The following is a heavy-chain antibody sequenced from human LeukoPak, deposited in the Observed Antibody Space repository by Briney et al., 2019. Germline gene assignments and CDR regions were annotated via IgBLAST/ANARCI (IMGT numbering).Heavy chain of an antibody. J-gene: IGHJ4*02. CDR2: IYSGRTT. D-gene: IGHD5/OR15-5a*01. CDR3: VRHDGRGGSTMGALDS. CDR1: AGSISSSSHH. Sequence: SETLSLTCTVSAGSISSSSHHWGWTRQSPGKGLEWIRSIYSGRTTYYNPSLNNRVTISVVTSKNQFSLQLNSVTAADTSVYYCVRHDGRGGSTMGALDSWGQGSLATVSS. V-gene: IGHV4-39*01.